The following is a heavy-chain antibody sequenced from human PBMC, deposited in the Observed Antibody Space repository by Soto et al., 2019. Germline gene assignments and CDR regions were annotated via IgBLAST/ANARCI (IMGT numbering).Heavy chain of an antibody. D-gene: IGHD7-27*01. CDR2: SSYTGRT. J-gene: IGHJ6*02. CDR1: GDSVTSGSYY. Sequence: SETLSLTCIVSGDSVTSGSYYWTWLRQPPGKGLEWIGYSSYTGRTKYNPSLQSRVTISVDTSKNDFSLNLSSVTAADTAVYFCAREWGLLPYYVMNVWGHGTAVTVSS. CDR3: AREWGLLPYYVMNV. V-gene: IGHV4-61*03.